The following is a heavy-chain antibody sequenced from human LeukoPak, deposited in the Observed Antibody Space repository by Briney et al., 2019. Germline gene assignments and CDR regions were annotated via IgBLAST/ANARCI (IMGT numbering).Heavy chain of an antibody. D-gene: IGHD2-2*01. Sequence: SVKVSCKASGYTFSSYAISWVRQAPGQGLEWMGGIIPIFGTANYAQKFQGRVTITADESTSTAYMELSSLRSEDTAVYYCAREGCSSTSCSPGWFDPWGQGTLVTVSS. V-gene: IGHV1-69*13. J-gene: IGHJ5*02. CDR2: IIPIFGTA. CDR1: GYTFSSYA. CDR3: AREGCSSTSCSPGWFDP.